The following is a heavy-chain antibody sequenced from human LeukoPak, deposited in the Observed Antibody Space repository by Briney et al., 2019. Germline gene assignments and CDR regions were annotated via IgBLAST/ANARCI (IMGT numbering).Heavy chain of an antibody. CDR3: AKEAIKYIYGPGAFDI. V-gene: IGHV3-23*01. J-gene: IGHJ3*02. Sequence: GGSLRLSCAASGFTFSSYAMTWVRQAPGKGLEWVSTISSSGDGTYYADSVKGRFTISRDNSKNTLYLQMNSLRAEDTALYYCAKEAIKYIYGPGAFDIWGQGTLVTVSS. CDR2: ISSSGDGT. D-gene: IGHD5-18*01. CDR1: GFTFSSYA.